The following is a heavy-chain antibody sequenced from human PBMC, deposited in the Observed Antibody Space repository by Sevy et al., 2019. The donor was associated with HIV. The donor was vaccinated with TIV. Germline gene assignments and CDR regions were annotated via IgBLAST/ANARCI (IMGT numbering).Heavy chain of an antibody. J-gene: IGHJ6*02. CDR3: ARDSGPYYDFWSGYFDSRYYGMDV. D-gene: IGHD3-3*01. CDR2: LYSGGST. Sequence: GGSLRLTCAASGFTVSSNYMSWVRRAPGKGLEWVSVLYSGGSTYYADSVKGRFTISRDNSKNTLYLQMNSLRAEDTAVYYCARDSGPYYDFWSGYFDSRYYGMDVWGQGTTVTVSS. V-gene: IGHV3-53*01. CDR1: GFTVSSNY.